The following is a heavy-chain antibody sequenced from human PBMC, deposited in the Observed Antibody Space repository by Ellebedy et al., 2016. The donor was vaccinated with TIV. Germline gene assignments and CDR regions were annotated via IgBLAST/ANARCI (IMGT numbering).Heavy chain of an antibody. J-gene: IGHJ5*02. V-gene: IGHV1-2*02. CDR2: ISPTTGGT. D-gene: IGHD7-27*01. CDR3: ARDAVVDTGVNTGEWFDP. Sequence: ASVKVSCXASGYTFSGNYIHWLRQSPGQGLEWLGFISPTTGGTDYAQKFQGRVTLTRDTSISTAYMELNRLTSDDTAVYYCARDAVVDTGVNTGEWFDPWGQGTLVTVFS. CDR1: GYTFSGNY.